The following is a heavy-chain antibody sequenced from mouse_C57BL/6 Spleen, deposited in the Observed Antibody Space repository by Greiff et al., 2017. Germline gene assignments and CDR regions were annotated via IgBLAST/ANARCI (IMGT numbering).Heavy chain of an antibody. Sequence: VQLQQSGPELVKPGASVKISCKASGYTFTDYYMNWVKQSHGKSLEWIGDINPNHGGTSYNQKFKGKDTLTVDKSSNTAYMELRSLTSEDSAVYYCARSRYYYGSSYGGYFDVWGTGTTVTGSS. CDR2: INPNHGGT. J-gene: IGHJ1*03. CDR1: GYTFTDYY. CDR3: ARSRYYYGSSYGGYFDV. D-gene: IGHD1-1*01. V-gene: IGHV1-26*01.